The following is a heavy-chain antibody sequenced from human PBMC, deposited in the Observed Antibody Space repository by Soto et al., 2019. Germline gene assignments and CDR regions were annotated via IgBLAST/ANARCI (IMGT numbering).Heavy chain of an antibody. Sequence: EVQLLESGGGLVQPGGSLRLSCAVSGFTFSTSAVSWVRQAPGKGLEWVSVISGSGGNTYYADSVKGRFTISRDNSKDTLYLQMNSLRAEDTAVYYCATATKTTVTTAFDPWGQGTLVTVSS. CDR2: ISGSGGNT. V-gene: IGHV3-23*01. J-gene: IGHJ5*02. D-gene: IGHD4-17*01. CDR3: ATATKTTVTTAFDP. CDR1: GFTFSTSA.